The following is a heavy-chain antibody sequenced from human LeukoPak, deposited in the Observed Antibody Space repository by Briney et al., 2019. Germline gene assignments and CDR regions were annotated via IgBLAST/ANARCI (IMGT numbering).Heavy chain of an antibody. Sequence: SETLSLTCAVSGYSISSYYWSWIRQPPGKGLEWIAYIYHSGSTNYNPSLQSRVTISVDTSRNQFSLKLSSVTTADTAIYYCARMRPNGEHDYWGQGTLVTVSS. CDR1: GYSISSYY. CDR3: ARMRPNGEHDY. J-gene: IGHJ4*02. D-gene: IGHD4-17*01. CDR2: IYHSGST. V-gene: IGHV4-59*01.